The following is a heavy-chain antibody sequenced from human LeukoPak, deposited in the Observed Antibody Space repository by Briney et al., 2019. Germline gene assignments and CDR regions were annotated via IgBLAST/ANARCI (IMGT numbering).Heavy chain of an antibody. CDR2: IRYSGST. J-gene: IGHJ5*02. CDR3: ATSDTVSTYTWYDP. Sequence: SETLSLTCNVSGGSISSNTYFWGWLRRPPGKGLEWIGSIRYSGSTYYNPSLKSRVTISVDTSKNQFSLNLSSLTAADTAVYYCATSDTVSTYTWYDPWGQGTLVTVS. CDR1: GGSISSNTYF. V-gene: IGHV4-39*01. D-gene: IGHD5/OR15-5a*01.